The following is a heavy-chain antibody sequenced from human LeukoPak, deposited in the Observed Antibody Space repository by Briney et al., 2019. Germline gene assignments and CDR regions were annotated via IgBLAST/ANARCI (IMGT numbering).Heavy chain of an antibody. V-gene: IGHV4-34*01. Sequence: SETLSLTCAVYGGSFSGYYWSWIRRPPGKGLEWIGEINHSGSTNYNPSLKSRVTISVDTSKNQFSLKLSSVTAADTAVYYCARERRPRYSSGWYFGYWGQGTLVTVSS. CDR1: GGSFSGYY. D-gene: IGHD6-19*01. J-gene: IGHJ4*02. CDR2: INHSGST. CDR3: ARERRPRYSSGWYFGY.